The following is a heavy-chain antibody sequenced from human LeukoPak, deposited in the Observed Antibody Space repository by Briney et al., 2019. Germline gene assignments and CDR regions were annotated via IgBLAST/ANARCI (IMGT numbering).Heavy chain of an antibody. CDR2: IYHSGST. J-gene: IGHJ4*02. V-gene: IGHV4-59*12. D-gene: IGHD4-17*01. CDR3: ARGGDYGDSFDY. CDR1: GGFISTYY. Sequence: SETLSLTCTVSGGFISTYYWSWIRQPPGKGLEWIGYIYHSGSTYYNPSLKSRVTISVDRSKNQFSLKLSSVTAADTAVYYCARGGDYGDSFDYWGQGTLVTVSS.